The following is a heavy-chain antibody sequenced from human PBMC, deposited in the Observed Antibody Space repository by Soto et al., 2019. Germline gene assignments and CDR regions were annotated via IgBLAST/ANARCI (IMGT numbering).Heavy chain of an antibody. CDR3: ARDHSSSSRVGYYYYGMDV. V-gene: IGHV4-59*01. D-gene: IGHD6-6*01. CDR1: GGSISSYY. Sequence: SETLSLTCTVSGGSISSYYWSWIRQPPGKGLEWIGYIYYSGSTNYNPSLKSRVTISVDTSKNQFSLKLSSVTAADTAVYYCARDHSSSSRVGYYYYGMDVWGQGTTVTVSS. J-gene: IGHJ6*02. CDR2: IYYSGST.